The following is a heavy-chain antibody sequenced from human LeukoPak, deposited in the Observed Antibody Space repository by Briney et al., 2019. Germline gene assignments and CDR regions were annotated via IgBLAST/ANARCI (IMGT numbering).Heavy chain of an antibody. D-gene: IGHD6-6*01. V-gene: IGHV4-31*03. CDR3: ARRSSSSGYFDY. CDR2: IYYSGRT. J-gene: IGHJ4*02. Sequence: SETLSLTCTVSGGSISSGGYYWSWIRQHPGTGLEWMGYIYYSGRTYYNPSLESRVIISLDTSKNQFSLKLSSVTAADTAVYYCARRSSSSGYFDYWGQGTLVTVSS. CDR1: GGSISSGGYY.